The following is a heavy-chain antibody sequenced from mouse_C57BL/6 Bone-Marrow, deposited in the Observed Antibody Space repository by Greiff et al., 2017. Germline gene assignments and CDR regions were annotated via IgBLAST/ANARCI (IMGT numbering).Heavy chain of an antibody. D-gene: IGHD1-1*01. CDR3: TRSLIYYGTNY. V-gene: IGHV14-2*01. J-gene: IGHJ2*01. CDR2: IDPEDGET. Sequence: EVQLVESGAELVKPGASVKLSCTASGFNIKDYYIHWVKQRTEQGLEWIGRIDPEDGETKCAPKFQDKATITADTSSNTAYLQLSSLTSEDTAVYYCTRSLIYYGTNYWGQGTTLTVSS. CDR1: GFNIKDYY.